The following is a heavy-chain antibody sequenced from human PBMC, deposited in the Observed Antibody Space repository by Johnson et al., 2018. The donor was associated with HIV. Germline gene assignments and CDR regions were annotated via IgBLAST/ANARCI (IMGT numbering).Heavy chain of an antibody. CDR2: IDTTGDT. Sequence: VQLVESGGGLVQPGGSLRLSCAASGFTFSSYDMHWVRQPTGKGLEWVSSIDTTGDTYYPGSVRGRFTISRENAKNYLYLQMNNLRAGDSAVYYCVRASWFGAFDIWGQGTLVTVSS. D-gene: IGHD3-10*01. CDR1: GFTFSSYD. V-gene: IGHV3-13*01. J-gene: IGHJ3*02. CDR3: VRASWFGAFDI.